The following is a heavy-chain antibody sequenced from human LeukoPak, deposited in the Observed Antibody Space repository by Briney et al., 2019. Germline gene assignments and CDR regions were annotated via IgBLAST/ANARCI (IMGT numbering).Heavy chain of an antibody. D-gene: IGHD2/OR15-2a*01. CDR3: ARNYFAFDY. CDR2: IYYSGST. V-gene: IGHV4-39*07. Sequence: SETLSLTCTVSGGSISSSSYYWGWIRQPPGKGLEWIGSIYYSGSTYYNPSLKSRVTISVDTSKDQFSLKLSSVTAADTAVYYCARNYFAFDYWGQGTLVTVSS. CDR1: GGSISSSSYY. J-gene: IGHJ4*02.